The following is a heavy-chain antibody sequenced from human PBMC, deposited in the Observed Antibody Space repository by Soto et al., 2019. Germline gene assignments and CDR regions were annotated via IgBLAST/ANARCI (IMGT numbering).Heavy chain of an antibody. CDR1: GFTFNTYT. D-gene: IGHD4-17*01. CDR3: ARVGPVNNSTYYFGMDV. V-gene: IGHV3-21*01. CDR2: IVSSSYYI. J-gene: IGHJ6*04. Sequence: EVQLVESGGGLVKPGGSLRLSCAASGFTFNTYTMNWVRQAPGKGLEWVSSIVSSSYYIYYADSVKGRFTISRDNAKSSLYRQMNSRRAEETAVYYCARVGPVNNSTYYFGMDVWGKGTAVTFPS.